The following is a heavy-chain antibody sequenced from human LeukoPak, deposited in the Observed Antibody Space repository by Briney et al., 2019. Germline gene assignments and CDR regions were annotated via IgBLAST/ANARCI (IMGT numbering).Heavy chain of an antibody. CDR1: GFTFNNYA. Sequence: PGGSLRLSCAASGFTFNNYAMSWVRQAPGKGLEWVSGISGSDSSTYYADSVKGRFTISRDNSKNTLHLQMNSLRAEDTAVYYRAKRHDFWTGLYYYYYGMDVWGQGTTVTVSS. CDR3: AKRHDFWTGLYYYYYGMDV. J-gene: IGHJ6*02. V-gene: IGHV3-23*01. D-gene: IGHD3/OR15-3a*01. CDR2: ISGSDSST.